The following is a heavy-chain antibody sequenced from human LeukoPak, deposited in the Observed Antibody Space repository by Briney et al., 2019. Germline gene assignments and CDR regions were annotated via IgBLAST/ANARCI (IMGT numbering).Heavy chain of an antibody. D-gene: IGHD2-8*01. CDR3: ARDHNVADV. V-gene: IGHV3-7*01. CDR1: GFTFSHYW. Sequence: TGGSLRLSCEASGFTFSHYWMTWYRQAPGKGLEWVANLNQDGSVQAYGDSVRGRFTISRDNAKNSVYIQMSRLRVEDTAMYYCARDHNVADVWGQGTMVTVSS. J-gene: IGHJ3*01. CDR2: LNQDGSVQ.